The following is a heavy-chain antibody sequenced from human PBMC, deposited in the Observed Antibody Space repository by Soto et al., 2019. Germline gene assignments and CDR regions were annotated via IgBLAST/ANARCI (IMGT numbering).Heavy chain of an antibody. Sequence: QLQLVQSGAEVERPGASVRVSCKAYGYPFSKYGISWIRQAPGQGLEWMGWIKPDNGDTNYAQKFQGRVTMTTDTSSNTAYMELTSLRSDDTAVYYCATSYDSGFDPWGQGTLVSVSS. D-gene: IGHD5-12*01. CDR2: IKPDNGDT. CDR3: ATSYDSGFDP. J-gene: IGHJ5*02. CDR1: GYPFSKYG. V-gene: IGHV1-18*04.